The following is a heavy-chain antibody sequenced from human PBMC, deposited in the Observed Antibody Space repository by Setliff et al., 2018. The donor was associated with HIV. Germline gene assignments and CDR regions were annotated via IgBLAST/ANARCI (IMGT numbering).Heavy chain of an antibody. Sequence: PSETLSLTCTVSGGSISSGGYYWNWIRQHPGKGLEWIGYIYYSGSTYYNPSLKSRVTISADTSKNQFSLKLSSVTAADTAVYYCARDTRIAATGTYYFDYWGQGTLVTVSS. CDR3: ARDTRIAATGTYYFDY. CDR2: IYYSGST. CDR1: GGSISSGGYY. J-gene: IGHJ4*02. D-gene: IGHD6-13*01. V-gene: IGHV4-31*03.